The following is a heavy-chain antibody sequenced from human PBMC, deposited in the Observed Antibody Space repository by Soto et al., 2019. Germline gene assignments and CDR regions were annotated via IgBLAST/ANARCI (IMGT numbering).Heavy chain of an antibody. CDR3: ARAYSGRLPRRADYYSAMDV. CDR2: IGAADDP. Sequence: GESLKISCAASGFTFSAYDMHWVSQTTGKGLEWVSAIGAADDPYYLGSVKGRFTISRENAKNSLYLQMNSLRAEDTAVYYCARAYSGRLPRRADYYSAMDVWGQGTTVTAP. D-gene: IGHD2-15*01. J-gene: IGHJ6*02. CDR1: GFTFSAYD. V-gene: IGHV3-13*05.